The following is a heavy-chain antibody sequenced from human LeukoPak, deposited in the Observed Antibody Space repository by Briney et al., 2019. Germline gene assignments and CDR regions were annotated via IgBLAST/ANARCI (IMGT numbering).Heavy chain of an antibody. J-gene: IGHJ4*02. CDR1: GGSISSFY. Sequence: PSETLSLTCTVSGGSISSFYWSWIRQPPGKGLEWIGYIHYTGSTSFNPSLKSRLSISVDTSKNQLSLKLSSVTAADTAVYYCARHFLSGSYYGSFDYWGQGTLVTVSS. CDR2: IHYTGST. V-gene: IGHV4-59*08. CDR3: ARHFLSGSYYGSFDY. D-gene: IGHD1-26*01.